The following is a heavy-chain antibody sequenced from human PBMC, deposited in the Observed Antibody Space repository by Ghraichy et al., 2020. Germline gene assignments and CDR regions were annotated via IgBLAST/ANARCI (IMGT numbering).Heavy chain of an antibody. CDR2: INPNSGGT. J-gene: IGHJ4*02. V-gene: IGHV1-2*02. CDR1: GYTFTGYY. D-gene: IGHD3-3*01. CDR3: ARTTTSITYYDFWSGYSNYYFDY. Sequence: ASVKVSCKASGYTFTGYYMHWVRQAPGQGLEWMGWINPNSGGTNYAQKFQGRVTMTRDTSISTAYMELSRLRSDDTAVYYCARTTTSITYYDFWSGYSNYYFDYWGQGTLVTVSS.